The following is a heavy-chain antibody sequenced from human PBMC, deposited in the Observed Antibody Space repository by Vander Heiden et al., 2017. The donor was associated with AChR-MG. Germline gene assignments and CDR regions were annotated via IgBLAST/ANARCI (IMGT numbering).Heavy chain of an antibody. D-gene: IGHD6-6*01. Sequence: EVQLVESARGLVQPGGSLRLSCAASGFTFRGYWMSWVRQDPGKGLEWVANIKQDGSEKYYVDSVKGRFTISRDNAKNSLYLQMNSLRAEDTAVYYCAREAEYSSSPLIDYWGQGTLVTVSS. CDR1: GFTFRGYW. J-gene: IGHJ4*02. CDR2: IKQDGSEK. V-gene: IGHV3-7*01. CDR3: AREAEYSSSPLIDY.